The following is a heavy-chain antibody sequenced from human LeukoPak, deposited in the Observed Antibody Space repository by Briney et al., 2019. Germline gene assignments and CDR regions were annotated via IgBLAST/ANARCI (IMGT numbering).Heavy chain of an antibody. CDR1: GFTFSTYA. Sequence: GGSLRLSCAASGFTFSTYAMTWVRQAPGKGLEWVSAISNSGSSTYYADSVNGRFTISRDNSKNTLYLQLNSLGAEDTALYYCARYYDILTGYYRDWYYGMDVWGQGTTVTVSS. J-gene: IGHJ6*02. D-gene: IGHD3-9*01. CDR2: ISNSGSST. V-gene: IGHV3-23*01. CDR3: ARYYDILTGYYRDWYYGMDV.